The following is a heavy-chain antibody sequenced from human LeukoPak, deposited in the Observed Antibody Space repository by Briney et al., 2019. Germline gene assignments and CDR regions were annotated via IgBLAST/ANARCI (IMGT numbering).Heavy chain of an antibody. J-gene: IGHJ5*02. V-gene: IGHV4-59*01. Sequence: PSETLSLTCTVSGGSISSYYWSWIRQPPGKGLEWIGYIYYSGSTNYNPSLKSRVTISVDTSKNQFSLKLSSVTAADTAVYYCARDGSYALGWFDPWGQGTLVTVSS. CDR3: ARDGSYALGWFDP. CDR1: GGSISSYY. D-gene: IGHD1-26*01. CDR2: IYYSGST.